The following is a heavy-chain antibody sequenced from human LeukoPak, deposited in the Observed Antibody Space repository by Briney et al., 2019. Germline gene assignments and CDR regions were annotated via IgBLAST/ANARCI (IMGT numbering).Heavy chain of an antibody. V-gene: IGHV3-72*01. CDR3: AREIGLSYYYDSSRYVRAFDY. CDR2: TRNKANSYTT. CDR1: GFTFSDHY. D-gene: IGHD3-22*01. Sequence: GGSLRLSCAASGFTFSDHYMDWVRQSPGKGREWVGRTRNKANSYTTEYAASVKGRFTISRDDSKNSLYLQMNSLKTEDTAVYYCAREIGLSYYYDSSRYVRAFDYWGQGTLVTVSS. J-gene: IGHJ4*02.